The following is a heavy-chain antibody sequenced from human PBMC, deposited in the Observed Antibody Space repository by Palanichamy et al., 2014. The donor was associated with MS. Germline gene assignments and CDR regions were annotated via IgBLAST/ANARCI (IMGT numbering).Heavy chain of an antibody. D-gene: IGHD3-16*01. CDR2: INPNSGGT. V-gene: IGHV1-2*06. Sequence: QVQLVQSGAEVKKPGASVKVSCKASGYTFTGYYMHWVRQAPGQGLEWMGRINPNSGGTNYAQKFQGRVTMTRDTSISTAYMELSRLRSDDTAVYYCARDLKLYDYVWGKIGYWGQGTLVTVSS. J-gene: IGHJ4*02. CDR1: GYTFTGYY. CDR3: ARDLKLYDYVWGKIGY.